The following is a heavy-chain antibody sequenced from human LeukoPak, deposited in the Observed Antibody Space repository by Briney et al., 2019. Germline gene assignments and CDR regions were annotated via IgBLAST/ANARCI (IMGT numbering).Heavy chain of an antibody. CDR3: AREETVVVPAAIEYYYYMDV. V-gene: IGHV3-21*01. D-gene: IGHD2-2*02. CDR2: ISSSSSYI. J-gene: IGHJ6*03. CDR1: GFTFSSYS. Sequence: PGGSPRLSCAASGFTFSSYSMNWVRQAPGKGLEWVSSISSSSSYIYYADSVKGRFTISRDNAKNSLYLQMNSLRAEDTAVYYCAREETVVVPAAIEYYYYMDVWGKGTTVTVSS.